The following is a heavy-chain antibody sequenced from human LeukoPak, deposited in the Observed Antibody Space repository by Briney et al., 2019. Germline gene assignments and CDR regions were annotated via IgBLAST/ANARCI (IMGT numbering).Heavy chain of an antibody. CDR1: GYTFTSYD. Sequence: ASVKVSCKASGYTFTSYDINWVRQATGQGLEWMGWMNPNSGNTGYAQKFQGRVTMTRNTSISTAYMELSSLRSEDTAVYYCVRSRYYHDYGDYENDYWGQGTLVTVSS. J-gene: IGHJ4*02. V-gene: IGHV1-8*01. CDR2: MNPNSGNT. CDR3: VRSRYYHDYGDYENDY. D-gene: IGHD4-17*01.